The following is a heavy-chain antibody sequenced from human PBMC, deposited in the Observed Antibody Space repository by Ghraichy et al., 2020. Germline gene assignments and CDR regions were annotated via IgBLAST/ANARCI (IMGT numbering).Heavy chain of an antibody. Sequence: GGSLRLSCVASGFTFSSNAMSWVRQTPGKGLAWVSTISDTGTSTYYTDSVKGRFTISRDNSKNTLYLQMNSLRAEDAAIYYCAKLPGDTSMVIFDYWGQGTVVTVSS. CDR2: ISDTGTST. V-gene: IGHV3-23*01. CDR3: AKLPGDTSMVIFDY. D-gene: IGHD5-18*01. J-gene: IGHJ4*02. CDR1: GFTFSSNA.